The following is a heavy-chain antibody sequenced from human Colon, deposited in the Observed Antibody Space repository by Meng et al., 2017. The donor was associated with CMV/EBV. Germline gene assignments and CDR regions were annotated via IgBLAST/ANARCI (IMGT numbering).Heavy chain of an antibody. CDR3: ARGIAAAGTPLGY. D-gene: IGHD6-13*01. CDR2: VNPNSGNT. J-gene: IGHJ4*02. Sequence: KASGYTFTSYDINWVRQATGQGLEWMGWVNPNSGNTGYAQKFQGRVTMTRNTSISTAYMELSSLRSEDTAVYYCARGIAAAGTPLGYWGQGTLVTVSS. V-gene: IGHV1-8*01. CDR1: GYTFTSYD.